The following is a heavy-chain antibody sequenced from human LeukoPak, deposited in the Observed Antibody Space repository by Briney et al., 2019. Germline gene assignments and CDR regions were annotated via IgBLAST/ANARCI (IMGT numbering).Heavy chain of an antibody. V-gene: IGHV4-4*07. D-gene: IGHD6-6*01. CDR3: ARDNCSSPYYYYGMDV. CDR2: IYTSGST. Sequence: SPSETLSLTCTVSGGSISSYYWSWIRQPAGKGLEWIGRIYTSGSTNYNPSLKSRVTMSVDTSKNQFSLKLSSVTAADTAVYYCARDNCSSPYYYYGMDVWGQGTTVTVSS. J-gene: IGHJ6*02. CDR1: GGSISSYY.